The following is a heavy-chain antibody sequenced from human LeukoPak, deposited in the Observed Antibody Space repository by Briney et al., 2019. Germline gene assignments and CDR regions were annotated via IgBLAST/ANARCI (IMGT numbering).Heavy chain of an antibody. Sequence: GVPLRLSCAASGFTFSSHWRIWVRHAPGKGLEWVTNIKQDGSEKDYVDSVKGRFHISRENANNSLYLQMNSLRAEDTAVYYCERDKVTGLYYYYYYYMDVWGKGTTVTVSS. J-gene: IGHJ6*03. CDR3: ERDKVTGLYYYYYYYMDV. CDR2: IKQDGSEK. V-gene: IGHV3-7*01. D-gene: IGHD2/OR15-2a*01. CDR1: GFTFSSHW.